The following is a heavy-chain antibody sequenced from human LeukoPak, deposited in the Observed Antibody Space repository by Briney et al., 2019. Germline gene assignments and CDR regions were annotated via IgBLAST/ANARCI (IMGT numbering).Heavy chain of an antibody. J-gene: IGHJ4*02. CDR3: AKFLPTHIVVANYYFDY. Sequence: GGSLRLSCAASGFTFSSYAMSWVRQAPGKGLEWVSAISGSGGSTYYADSVKGRLTISRDNSKNTLYLQMNSLRAEDTTVYYCAKFLPTHIVVANYYFDYWGQGTLVTVSS. CDR1: GFTFSSYA. D-gene: IGHD2-21*01. CDR2: ISGSGGST. V-gene: IGHV3-23*01.